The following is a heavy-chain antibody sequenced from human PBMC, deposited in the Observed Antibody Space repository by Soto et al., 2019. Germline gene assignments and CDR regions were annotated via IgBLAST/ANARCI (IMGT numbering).Heavy chain of an antibody. Sequence: PSETLSLTSTVSGGSISSYYWSWIPPPPGKGLEWIGYIYYSGSTNYNPSLKSRVTISVDTSKNQFSLRLTSVTAADTAVYYCVREAYIGYGHAIDHWGQGTLVTVSS. CDR3: VREAYIGYGHAIDH. CDR2: IYYSGST. J-gene: IGHJ4*02. CDR1: GGSISSYY. D-gene: IGHD5-12*01. V-gene: IGHV4-59*01.